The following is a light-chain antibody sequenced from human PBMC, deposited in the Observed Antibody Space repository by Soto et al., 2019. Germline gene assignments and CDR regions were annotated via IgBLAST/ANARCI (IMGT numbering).Light chain of an antibody. CDR3: QQYNNWPPIT. V-gene: IGKV3-15*01. CDR1: QSVSSS. J-gene: IGKJ5*01. Sequence: EIVLTQSPGTLSLSPGERATLSCRASQSVSSSKLAWYQQKPGQAPRLLIYGASTRATGIPARFSGSGSATEFTLTISSLQSEDFAVYYCQQYNNWPPITFGQGTRLEIK. CDR2: GAS.